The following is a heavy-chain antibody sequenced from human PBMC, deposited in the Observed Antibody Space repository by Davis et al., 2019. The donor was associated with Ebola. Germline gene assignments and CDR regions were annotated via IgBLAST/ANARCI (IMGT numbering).Heavy chain of an antibody. CDR3: ARFLAVAGTRDAFDI. CDR2: IIPIFGTA. V-gene: IGHV1-69*05. Sequence: SVKVSCKASGGTFSSYAISWVRQAPGQGLEWMGGIIPIFGTANYAQKLQGRVTMTTDTSTSTAYMELRSLRSDDTAVYYCARFLAVAGTRDAFDIWGQGTMVTVSS. CDR1: GGTFSSYA. J-gene: IGHJ3*02. D-gene: IGHD6-19*01.